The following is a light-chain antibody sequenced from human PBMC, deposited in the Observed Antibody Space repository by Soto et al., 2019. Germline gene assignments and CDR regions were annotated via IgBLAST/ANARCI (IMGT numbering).Light chain of an antibody. CDR2: DAS. V-gene: IGKV3-11*01. J-gene: IGKJ5*01. CDR1: QSVSSY. CDR3: QQRSNCPLT. Sequence: EIGLTQSPATLSLSPGERATLSCRASQSVSSYLAWYQQKPGQAPRLLIYDASNRATGIPARFSGSGSGTDFTLTISSLAPEDFAVYYCQQRSNCPLTFGQGTRLEIK.